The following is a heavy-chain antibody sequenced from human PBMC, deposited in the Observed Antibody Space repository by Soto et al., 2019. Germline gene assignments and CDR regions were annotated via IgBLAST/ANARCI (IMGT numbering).Heavy chain of an antibody. Sequence: GGSLRLSCAASGFTFSNAWMSWVRQAPGKGLEWVGRIKSKTDGGTTDYAAPVKGRFTISRDDSKNTLYLQMNSLKTEDTAVYYCTTDYGDYVYYYYGMDVWGQGTTVTVSS. D-gene: IGHD4-17*01. CDR1: GFTFSNAW. CDR2: IKSKTDGGTT. CDR3: TTDYGDYVYYYYGMDV. V-gene: IGHV3-15*01. J-gene: IGHJ6*02.